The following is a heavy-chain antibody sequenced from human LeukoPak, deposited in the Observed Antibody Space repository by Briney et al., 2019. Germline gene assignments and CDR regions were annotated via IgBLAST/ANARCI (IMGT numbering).Heavy chain of an antibody. Sequence: QPGGSLRLSCAASGFTFSSYAMHWVRQAPGKGLEYVSAISSNGGSTYYANSVKGRFTISRDNSKNTLYLQMGSLRAEDMAVYYCARGLCGGDCSMFDYWGQGTLVTVSS. CDR2: ISSNGGST. V-gene: IGHV3-64*01. CDR1: GFTFSSYA. J-gene: IGHJ4*02. CDR3: ARGLCGGDCSMFDY. D-gene: IGHD2-21*02.